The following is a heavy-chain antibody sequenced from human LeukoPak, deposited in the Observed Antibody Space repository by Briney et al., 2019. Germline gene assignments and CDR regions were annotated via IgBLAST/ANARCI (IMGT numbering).Heavy chain of an antibody. Sequence: SETLSLTCAVHGGSFSGYYWSWIRQPPGKGLEWIGEINHSGSTNYNPSLKSRVTISVDTSKNQFSLKLSSVTAADTAVYYCARTRAVTIFGVVIKKRYNWFDPWGRGTLVTVSS. CDR1: GGSFSGYY. CDR2: INHSGST. D-gene: IGHD3-3*01. J-gene: IGHJ5*02. V-gene: IGHV4-34*01. CDR3: ARTRAVTIFGVVIKKRYNWFDP.